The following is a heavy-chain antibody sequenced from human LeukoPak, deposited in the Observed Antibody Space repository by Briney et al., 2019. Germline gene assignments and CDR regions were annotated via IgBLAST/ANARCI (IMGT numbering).Heavy chain of an antibody. Sequence: GASVKVSCKASGYTFTSYGISWVRQAPGQGLEWMGWISAYNGNTNYAQKLQGRVTMTTDTSTSTAYMELRSLRSDDTAVYYCASIVVVVAATPWPDAFDIWGQGTMVTVSS. J-gene: IGHJ3*02. D-gene: IGHD2-15*01. CDR3: ASIVVVVAATPWPDAFDI. CDR1: GYTFTSYG. CDR2: ISAYNGNT. V-gene: IGHV1-18*01.